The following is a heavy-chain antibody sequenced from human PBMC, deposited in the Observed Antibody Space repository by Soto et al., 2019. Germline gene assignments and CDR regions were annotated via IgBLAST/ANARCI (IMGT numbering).Heavy chain of an antibody. CDR3: AGDGRKQLWVEGLNAMDV. CDR1: AYTFTSYG. D-gene: IGHD3-10*01. Sequence: QVQLVQSGPEVKKPGASVKVSCKASAYTFTSYGISWVRQAPGQGLEWMGWVSGYNGQTNYAQKFRGRVTITTDATTSTAYMELRSLRSHAPATYYCAGDGRKQLWVEGLNAMDVWGQGTTVTVSS. CDR2: VSGYNGQT. J-gene: IGHJ6*02. V-gene: IGHV1-18*01.